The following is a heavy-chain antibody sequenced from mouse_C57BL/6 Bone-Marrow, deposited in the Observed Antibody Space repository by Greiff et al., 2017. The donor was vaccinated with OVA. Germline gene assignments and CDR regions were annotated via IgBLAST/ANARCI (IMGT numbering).Heavy chain of an antibody. Sequence: VQLQQPGAELVRPGASVKLSCTASGFNITDDYMHWVKQRPEQGLEWIGWIDPENGDTEYASKFQGKATITADTSSNTAYLQHSSLTTENTDVYDVTPAYYSRYVHSAMDYWGQGTSVTVSS. J-gene: IGHJ4*01. V-gene: IGHV14-4*01. CDR3: TPAYYSRYVHSAMDY. CDR1: GFNITDDY. CDR2: IDPENGDT. D-gene: IGHD2-5*01.